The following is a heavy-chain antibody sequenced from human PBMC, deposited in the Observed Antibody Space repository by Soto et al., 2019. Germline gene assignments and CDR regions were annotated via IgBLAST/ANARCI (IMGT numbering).Heavy chain of an antibody. J-gene: IGHJ4*02. CDR3: AHGSGGLSDY. Sequence: QITLKESGPTLVKPTQTLTLTCTFSGFSLSTSGVGVGWIRQPPGKALEWLALLYWDDDNRYNPSLRSRLTLSKDTSKNRVVLTMTNMDPVDTASYCCAHGSGGLSDYWGQGTLVTVSS. D-gene: IGHD6-19*01. CDR2: LYWDDDN. V-gene: IGHV2-5*02. CDR1: GFSLSTSGVG.